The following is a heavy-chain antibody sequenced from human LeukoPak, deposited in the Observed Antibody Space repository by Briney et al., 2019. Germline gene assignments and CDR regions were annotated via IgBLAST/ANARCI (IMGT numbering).Heavy chain of an antibody. D-gene: IGHD6-13*01. CDR1: GFTFSSNA. Sequence: GGSLRLFCAGSGFTFSSNALSWLRQTPGKGLEWVSTISGGGRTYYADSVKGRFTFSRDNSKNTLSLQMNSLRLEDTAVYYCAKGDREGAAGGTGFDYWGQGTLVTVSS. CDR3: AKGDREGAAGGTGFDY. J-gene: IGHJ4*02. V-gene: IGHV3-23*01. CDR2: ISGGGRT.